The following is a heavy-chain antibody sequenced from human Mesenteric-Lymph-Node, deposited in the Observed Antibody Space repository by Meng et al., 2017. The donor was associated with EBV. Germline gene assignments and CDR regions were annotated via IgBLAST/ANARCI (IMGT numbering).Heavy chain of an antibody. D-gene: IGHD2-8*01. V-gene: IGHV4-4*02. CDR3: ARVGWGVRVYYFDY. CDR2: VYHSGSA. CDR1: GGSITNSNW. J-gene: IGHJ4*02. Sequence: QGQRQESGQGLVKPSGTLSLTRAVSGGSITNSNWWSWVRQVPGKGLEWIAEVYHSGSANYNPSLESRVTVSVDRSNNHFSLKVTSVTAADTAVYYCARVGWGVRVYYFDYWGQGTLVTVSS.